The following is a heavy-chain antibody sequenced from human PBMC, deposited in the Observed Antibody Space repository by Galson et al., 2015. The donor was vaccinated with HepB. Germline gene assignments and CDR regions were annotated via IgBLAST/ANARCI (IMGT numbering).Heavy chain of an antibody. CDR3: ARDDGYNSGWGY. CDR2: ITPKRGDA. V-gene: IGHV1-2*02. CDR1: GYTFSDHY. J-gene: IGHJ4*02. Sequence: SVKVSCKASGYTFSDHYIQWARQAPGQGLEWMGGITPKRGDANYAQTFKGRVTMTRDTSTSTAYLEVSGLRSDDTAMYYCARDDGYNSGWGYWGQGTQVTVSS. D-gene: IGHD6-19*01.